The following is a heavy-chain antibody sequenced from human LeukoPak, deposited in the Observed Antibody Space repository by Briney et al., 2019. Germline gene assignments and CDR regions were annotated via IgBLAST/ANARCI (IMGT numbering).Heavy chain of an antibody. J-gene: IGHJ5*02. CDR1: GGTFSSYA. CDR2: IIPIFGTA. D-gene: IGHD3-16*01. CDR3: ARILGGSYSIIDGGWFDP. V-gene: IGHV1-69*05. Sequence: ASVKVSCKASGGTFSSYAISWVRQAPGQGLEWMGGIIPIFGTANYAQKFQGRVTITTDESTSTAYMELSSLRSEDTAVYYCARILGGSYSIIDGGWFDPWGQGTLVTVSS.